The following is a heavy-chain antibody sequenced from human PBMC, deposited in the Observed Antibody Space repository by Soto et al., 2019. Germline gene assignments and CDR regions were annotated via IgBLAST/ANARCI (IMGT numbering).Heavy chain of an antibody. Sequence: QLQLQESGPGLVKPSETLSLTCTVSAGSISSSSYYWGWIRQPPGKGLEWIGCIYYSVSTYYNPSLKSRVTISGDTSKSQFCLKLSSVTATDTAVYYCARHGVGSSSRTNWFDPWGQGTLVIDSS. CDR2: IYYSVST. D-gene: IGHD6-13*01. CDR1: AGSISSSSYY. J-gene: IGHJ5*02. V-gene: IGHV4-39*01. CDR3: ARHGVGSSSRTNWFDP.